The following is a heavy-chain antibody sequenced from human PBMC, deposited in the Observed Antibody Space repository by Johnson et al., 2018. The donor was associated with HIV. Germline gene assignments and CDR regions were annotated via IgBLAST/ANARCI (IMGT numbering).Heavy chain of an antibody. J-gene: IGHJ3*02. V-gene: IGHV3-30*14. CDR2: ISYDGSNK. Sequence: QVQLVESGGGVVQPGGSLRLSCVASGFTFSSYAMHWVRQAPGKGLEWVAIISYDGSNKYYADSVKGRFTISRDNSKNTLYLQMGSLRAEDMAVYYCARPLGGSVDAFDIWGQGTMVTVSS. CDR3: ARPLGGSVDAFDI. D-gene: IGHD1-26*01. CDR1: GFTFSSYA.